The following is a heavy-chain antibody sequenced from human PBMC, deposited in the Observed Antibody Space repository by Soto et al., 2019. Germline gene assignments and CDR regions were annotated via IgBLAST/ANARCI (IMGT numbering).Heavy chain of an antibody. CDR3: AKDGRGSGSHYNSFGY. CDR1: GFTVGNNY. V-gene: IGHV3-53*01. Sequence: GGSLRLSCAASGFTVGNNYMSWVRQAPGKGLEWVSLIYSTGTTKYADSVKGRFTVSRDNAKNTLYLQMNSLRAEDTAVYYCAKDGRGSGSHYNSFGYCGQGTLVTVSS. D-gene: IGHD3-10*01. CDR2: IYSTGTT. J-gene: IGHJ4*02.